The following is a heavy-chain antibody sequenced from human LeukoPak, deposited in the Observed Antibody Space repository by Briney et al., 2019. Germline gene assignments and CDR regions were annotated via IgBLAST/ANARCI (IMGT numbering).Heavy chain of an antibody. V-gene: IGHV3-23*01. CDR2: ISGSGGST. CDR1: GFAFSGYN. D-gene: IGHD2-21*01. CDR3: AKDQTGSAYCGGDCYPEYFQH. J-gene: IGHJ1*01. Sequence: PGGSLRLSCAASGFAFSGYNMNWVRQAPGKGLEWVSAISGSGGSTYYADSVKGRFTISRDNSKNTLYLQMNSLRAEDTAVYYCAKDQTGSAYCGGDCYPEYFQHWGQGTLVTVSS.